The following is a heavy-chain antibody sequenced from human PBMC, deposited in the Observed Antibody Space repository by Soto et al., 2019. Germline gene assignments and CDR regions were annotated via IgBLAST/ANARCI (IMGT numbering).Heavy chain of an antibody. CDR1: GYTFTSYD. J-gene: IGHJ4*02. D-gene: IGHD4-17*01. V-gene: IGHV1-8*01. CDR3: ARGGHGDYVEDY. Sequence: ASVKVSCKASGYTFTSYDINWVRQATGQGLEWMGWMNPNSGNTGYAQKFQGRVTMTRNTSISTAYMELSSLGSEDTAVYYCARGGHGDYVEDYWGQGTLVTVSS. CDR2: MNPNSGNT.